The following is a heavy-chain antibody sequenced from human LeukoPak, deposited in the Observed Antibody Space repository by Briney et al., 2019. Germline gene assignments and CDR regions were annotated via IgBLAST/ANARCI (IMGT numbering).Heavy chain of an antibody. Sequence: GGSLRLSCAASGFTFSSYGMHWVRQASGEGLEWVSAISGSGGSTYYADSVKGRFTISRDNSKNTLYLQMNSLRAEDTAVYYCAKLRSFVSSSSYCFDYWGQGTLVTVSS. V-gene: IGHV3-23*01. CDR3: AKLRSFVSSSSYCFDY. D-gene: IGHD6-13*01. J-gene: IGHJ4*02. CDR2: ISGSGGST. CDR1: GFTFSSYG.